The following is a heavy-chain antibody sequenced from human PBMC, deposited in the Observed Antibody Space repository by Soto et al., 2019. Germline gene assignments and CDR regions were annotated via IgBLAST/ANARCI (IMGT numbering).Heavy chain of an antibody. Sequence: QLQLQESGPGLVKPSETLSLTCTVSGGSISSSSYYWGWIRQPPGKGLVWIGSIYYSGSTYYNPSLKSRVTISVDTSKNQFSLKLSSVTAADTAVYYCARHLAAGTGVVYFDYWGQGTLVTVSS. V-gene: IGHV4-39*01. CDR2: IYYSGST. CDR3: ARHLAAGTGVVYFDY. J-gene: IGHJ4*02. D-gene: IGHD6-13*01. CDR1: GGSISSSSYY.